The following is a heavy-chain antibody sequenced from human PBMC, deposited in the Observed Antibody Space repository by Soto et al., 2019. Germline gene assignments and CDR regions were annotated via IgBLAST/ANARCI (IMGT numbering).Heavy chain of an antibody. D-gene: IGHD6-6*01. V-gene: IGHV3-30*18. J-gene: IGHJ4*02. Sequence: GGSLRLSCATSGFSFSHFAIHWVRQAPGKGLEWVAVISDDGSGIYYADSVKGRFTISRDNSKSTLFLQMNSLRTEDTAVYYCVKTVWEYTSPFDYWGQGTLVTVSS. CDR1: GFSFSHFA. CDR3: VKTVWEYTSPFDY. CDR2: ISDDGSGI.